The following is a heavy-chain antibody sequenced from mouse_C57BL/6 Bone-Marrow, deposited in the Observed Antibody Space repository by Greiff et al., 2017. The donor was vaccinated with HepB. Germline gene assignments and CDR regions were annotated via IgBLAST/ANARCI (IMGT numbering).Heavy chain of an antibody. CDR1: GYTFTSYG. J-gene: IGHJ2*01. CDR2: IYPRSGNT. Sequence: VQLQQSGAELARPGASVKLSCKASGYTFTSYGISWVKQRTGQGLEWIGEIYPRSGNTYYNEKFKGKATLTADKSSRTAYMELRSLTSEDSAVYFCARSRERYYFDYWGQGTTLTVSS. V-gene: IGHV1-81*01. CDR3: ARSRERYYFDY.